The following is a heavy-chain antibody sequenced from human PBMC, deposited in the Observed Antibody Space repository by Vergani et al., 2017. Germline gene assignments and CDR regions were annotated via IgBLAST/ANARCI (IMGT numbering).Heavy chain of an antibody. CDR1: GGSISSYY. J-gene: IGHJ5*02. CDR3: ARGHYDILTGYYPHNWFDP. CDR2: IYYSGST. V-gene: IGHV4-59*01. D-gene: IGHD3-9*01. Sequence: QVQLQESGPGLVKPSETLSLTCTVPGGSISSYYWSWIRQPPGKGLEWIGYIYYSGSTNYNPSLKSRVTISVDTSKNQFSLKLSSVTAADTAVYYCARGHYDILTGYYPHNWFDPWGQGTLVTVSS.